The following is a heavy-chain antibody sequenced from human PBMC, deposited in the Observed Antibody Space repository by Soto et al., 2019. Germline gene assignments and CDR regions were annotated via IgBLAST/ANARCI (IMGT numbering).Heavy chain of an antibody. Sequence: VSVKVCCKASGYTFTCCYMRWVRQAPGQGLEWMGWINPNSGGTNYAQKFQGWVTMTRDTSISTAYMELSRLRSDDTAVYYCARGPSWNYAWFDPWGQGTLVTVSS. D-gene: IGHD1-7*01. V-gene: IGHV1-2*04. J-gene: IGHJ5*02. CDR1: GYTFTCCY. CDR3: ARGPSWNYAWFDP. CDR2: INPNSGGT.